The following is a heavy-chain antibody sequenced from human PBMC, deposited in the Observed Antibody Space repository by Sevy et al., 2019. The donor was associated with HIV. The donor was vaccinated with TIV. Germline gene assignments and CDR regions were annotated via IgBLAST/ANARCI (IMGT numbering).Heavy chain of an antibody. Sequence: ASLKVSCKASGYTFTSYDINWVRQATGQGLEWMGWMNPNSGNTGYAQKFQGRVTMTRNTSISTAYMELSSLRSEDTAVYYCAREGELEGSRDGMDVWGQGTTVTVSS. J-gene: IGHJ6*02. V-gene: IGHV1-8*01. CDR3: AREGELEGSRDGMDV. D-gene: IGHD1-1*01. CDR2: MNPNSGNT. CDR1: GYTFTSYD.